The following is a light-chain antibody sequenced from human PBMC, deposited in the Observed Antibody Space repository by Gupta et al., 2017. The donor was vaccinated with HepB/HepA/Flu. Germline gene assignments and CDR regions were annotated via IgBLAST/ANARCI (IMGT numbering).Light chain of an antibody. CDR3: AEWDDSSSGWV. CDR2: RNT. J-gene: IGLJ2*01. Sequence: QSALTQPPSASGTPGQRVTISCSGSSSNIGSNYVYWYQQRPGTAPKLLIYRNTHRPSGVPDRFSGSKSGTTASLTISGVESEDEAEYYCAEWDDSSSGWVFGGGTKLTVL. V-gene: IGLV1-47*01. CDR1: SSNIGSNY.